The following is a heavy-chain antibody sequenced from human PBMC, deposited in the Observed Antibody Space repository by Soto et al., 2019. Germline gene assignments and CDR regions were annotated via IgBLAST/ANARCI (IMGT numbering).Heavy chain of an antibody. Sequence: SLRLSCSASVFTFSRYEMNWVRQAPGKGLEWVSYISSSGSTIYYADSVKGRFTISRDNAKNSLYLQMNSLRAEDTAVYYCARGAPHHSSGYYELSTFDYWGQGTLVTVSS. CDR2: ISSSGSTI. D-gene: IGHD3-22*01. V-gene: IGHV3-48*03. CDR1: VFTFSRYE. J-gene: IGHJ4*02. CDR3: ARGAPHHSSGYYELSTFDY.